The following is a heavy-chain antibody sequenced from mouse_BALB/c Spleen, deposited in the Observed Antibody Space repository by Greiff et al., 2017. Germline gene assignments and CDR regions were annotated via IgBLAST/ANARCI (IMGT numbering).Heavy chain of an antibody. Sequence: VQLKQSGAELVKPGASVKLSCTASGFNIKDTYMHWVKQRPEQGLEWIGRIDPANGNTKYDPKFQGKATITADTSSNTAYLQLSSLTSEDTAVYYCARDPYYYGSSYRYFDVWGAGTTVTVSS. J-gene: IGHJ1*01. D-gene: IGHD1-1*01. V-gene: IGHV14-3*02. CDR1: GFNIKDTY. CDR3: ARDPYYYGSSYRYFDV. CDR2: IDPANGNT.